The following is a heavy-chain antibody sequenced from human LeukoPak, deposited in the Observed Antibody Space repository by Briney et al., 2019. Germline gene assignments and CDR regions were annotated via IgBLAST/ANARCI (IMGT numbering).Heavy chain of an antibody. CDR3: ARGGQWLRDFDY. D-gene: IGHD5-12*01. J-gene: IGHJ4*02. CDR1: GGSISSYY. Sequence: PSETLPLTCTVSGGSISSYYWSWIRQPPGKGLEWIGYIYYSGSTNYNPSLKSRVTISVDTSKNQPSLKLSSVTAADTAVYYCARGGQWLRDFDYWGQGTLVTVSS. CDR2: IYYSGST. V-gene: IGHV4-59*08.